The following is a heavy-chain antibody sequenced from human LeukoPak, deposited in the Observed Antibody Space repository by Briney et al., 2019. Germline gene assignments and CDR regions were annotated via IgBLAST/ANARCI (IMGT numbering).Heavy chain of an antibody. CDR1: GFTFSSYS. Sequence: GGSLRLSCAASGFTFSSYSMNWVRQAPGKGLEWVSYISSSSSTIYYADSVKGGFTISSDNAKTSLYLQMNSLRAEDTAVSYCAELGITMIGGVWGKGTTVTISS. J-gene: IGHJ6*04. D-gene: IGHD3-10*02. CDR2: ISSSSSTI. V-gene: IGHV3-48*04. CDR3: AELGITMIGGV.